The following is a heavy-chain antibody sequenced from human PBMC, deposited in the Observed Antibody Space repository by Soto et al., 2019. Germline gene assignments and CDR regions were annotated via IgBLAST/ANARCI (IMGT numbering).Heavy chain of an antibody. J-gene: IGHJ4*02. CDR2: IYHSGRT. CDR1: GGSISSGGYS. CDR3: AAGGGTARCY. Sequence: QLQLQESGSGLVKPSQTLSLTCAVSGGSISSGGYSWSWIRQPPGKGLAWIGYIYHSGRTYYNPSIQSRVTSSVDRSTNLFSLKLRSVTAADTAVYYGAAGGGTARCYGGQGTLFTVSS. D-gene: IGHD2-15*01. V-gene: IGHV4-30-2*01.